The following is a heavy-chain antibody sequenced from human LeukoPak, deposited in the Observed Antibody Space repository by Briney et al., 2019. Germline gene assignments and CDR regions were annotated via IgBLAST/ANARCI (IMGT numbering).Heavy chain of an antibody. CDR1: NASISSSTGY. Sequence: SETLSLTCSVSNASISSSTGYWGWIRQPPGKGLEWIGSIYYSGTTYYNPSLKSRVTISVDTSKNQFSLSLTSVTAADTAVFYCARLAYDRSGYYLVIDYWGQGTLVTVSS. D-gene: IGHD3-22*01. CDR2: IYYSGTT. V-gene: IGHV4-39*01. CDR3: ARLAYDRSGYYLVIDY. J-gene: IGHJ4*02.